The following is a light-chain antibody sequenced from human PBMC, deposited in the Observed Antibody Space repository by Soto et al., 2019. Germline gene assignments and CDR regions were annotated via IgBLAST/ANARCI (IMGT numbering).Light chain of an antibody. J-gene: IGLJ3*02. V-gene: IGLV2-11*01. Sequence: QSALTQPHSVSGSPGQSVTISCTGTSSDVGGYNFVSWYQQHPGKAPKLMIYDVNKRSSGVSDRFSGSKSGNTASLAISGLQAEDEADYYCCSYAGSDTWLFGGGTKLTVL. CDR3: CSYAGSDTWL. CDR2: DVN. CDR1: SSDVGGYNF.